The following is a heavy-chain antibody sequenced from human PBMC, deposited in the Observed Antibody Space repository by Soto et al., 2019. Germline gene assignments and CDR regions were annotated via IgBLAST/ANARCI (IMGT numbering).Heavy chain of an antibody. J-gene: IGHJ6*02. D-gene: IGHD2-2*03. V-gene: IGHV4-39*01. Sequence: SDTLSLTCTVSCFSVSSSSYSWGWIRQSPGKGLEWIGTIYSSENTYYNPSLLSRVTISVDTSKNEFSVRLSSVTAADTAVYYCARLNGYCISTNCHGYYGMDVWGQGTTVT. CDR1: CFSVSSSSYS. CDR3: ARLNGYCISTNCHGYYGMDV. CDR2: IYSSENT.